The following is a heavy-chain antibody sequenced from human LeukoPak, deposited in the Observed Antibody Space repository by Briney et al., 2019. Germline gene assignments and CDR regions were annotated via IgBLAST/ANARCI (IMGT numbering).Heavy chain of an antibody. V-gene: IGHV4-30-2*01. Sequence: SETLSLTCAVSGGSISSGGYSWSWIRQPPGKGLEWIGYIYHSGSTYYNPSLKSRVAISVDRSKNQFSLKLNSVTAADTAVYYCARSKRTNGVCNWFDPWGQGTLVTVSS. CDR1: GGSISSGGYS. J-gene: IGHJ5*02. CDR2: IYHSGST. CDR3: ARSKRTNGVCNWFDP. D-gene: IGHD2-8*01.